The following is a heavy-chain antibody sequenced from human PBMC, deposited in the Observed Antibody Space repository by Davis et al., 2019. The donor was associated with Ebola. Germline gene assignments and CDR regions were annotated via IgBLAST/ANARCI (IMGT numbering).Heavy chain of an antibody. D-gene: IGHD3-22*01. CDR1: GGSISSDY. Sequence: MPSETLSLTCAVSGGSISSDYWSWIRQPPGQGLEWIGQIYYSGNTIYNPALKSRVTISVDTSKNQFSLKLSSVTAADTAVYYCARRSLSYYYDSSGYSLADAFDIWGQGTMVTVSS. CDR2: IYYSGNT. V-gene: IGHV4-59*08. CDR3: ARRSLSYYYDSSGYSLADAFDI. J-gene: IGHJ3*02.